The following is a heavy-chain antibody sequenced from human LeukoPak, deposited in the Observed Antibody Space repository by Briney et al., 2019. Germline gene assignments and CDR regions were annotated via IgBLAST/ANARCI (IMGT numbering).Heavy chain of an antibody. D-gene: IGHD3-10*01. V-gene: IGHV4-34*01. CDR1: GGSFSGYY. CDR2: INHSGST. CDR3: ARRRRTTRITMVRGVIWWFDP. J-gene: IGHJ5*02. Sequence: SETLSLTCAVYGGSFSGYYWSWIRQPPGKGLEWIGEINHSGSTNYNPSLKSRVTISVDTSKNQFSLKLSSVTAADTAVYYCARRRRTTRITMVRGVIWWFDPWGQGTLVTVSS.